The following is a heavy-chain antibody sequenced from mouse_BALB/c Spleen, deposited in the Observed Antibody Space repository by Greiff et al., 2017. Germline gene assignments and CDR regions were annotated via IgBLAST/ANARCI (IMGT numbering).Heavy chain of an antibody. CDR2: INPYYGST. CDR3: ARGDYGSSYDAMDY. Sequence: VQLKQTGPELVKPGASVKISCKASGYSFTDYIMLWVKQSHGKSLEWIGNINPYYGSTSYNLKFKGKATLTVDKSSSTAYMQLNSLTSEDSAVYYCARGDYGSSYDAMDYWGQGTSVTVSS. CDR1: GYSFTDYI. V-gene: IGHV1-39*01. D-gene: IGHD1-1*01. J-gene: IGHJ4*01.